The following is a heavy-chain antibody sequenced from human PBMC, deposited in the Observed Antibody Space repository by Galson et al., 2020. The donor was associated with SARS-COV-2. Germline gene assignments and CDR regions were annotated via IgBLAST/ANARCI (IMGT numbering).Heavy chain of an antibody. D-gene: IGHD4-17*01. CDR1: GGSISSSTYY. V-gene: IGHV4-39*07. J-gene: IGHJ4*02. CDR3: AGAHFNRLRGTSDYFDN. CDR2: LYYTGGT. Sequence: SETLSLTCTVSGGSISSSTYYWGWIRQPPGKGLEWIGNLYYTGGTYYNPSLKSRVTISVDTSKNQFSLNLTSVTAADTAVYYCAGAHFNRLRGTSDYFDNGGQGPPVTVSS.